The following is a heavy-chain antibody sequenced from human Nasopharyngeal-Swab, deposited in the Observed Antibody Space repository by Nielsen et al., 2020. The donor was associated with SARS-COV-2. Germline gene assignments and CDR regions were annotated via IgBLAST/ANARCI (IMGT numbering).Heavy chain of an antibody. CDR2: INHSGST. CDR3: VRRPYDFWSGYYDYYFDY. J-gene: IGHJ4*02. D-gene: IGHD3-3*01. V-gene: IGHV4-34*01. Sequence: WIRQPPGKGLEWIGEINHSGSTNYNPSLKRRLTISVDTSKNQFSLKLSSGTAADTAVYYCVRRPYDFWSGYYDYYFDYWGQGTLVTVSS.